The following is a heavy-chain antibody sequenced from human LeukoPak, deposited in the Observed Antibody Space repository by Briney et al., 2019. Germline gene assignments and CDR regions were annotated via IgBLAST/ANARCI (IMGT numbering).Heavy chain of an antibody. J-gene: IGHJ4*02. CDR1: GFTASTLH. V-gene: IGHV3-53*01. CDR3: ARERDYDTYFDS. D-gene: IGHD3-22*01. CDR2: RQPGNVS. Sequence: PGGSLRLSCAVSGFTASTLHMAWVRQAPGKGLEWVSVRQPGNVSYYADSVTGRFTTSTESSKNALFLQMRDLRAEDTALYYCARERDYDTYFDSWGQGTLVIVSS.